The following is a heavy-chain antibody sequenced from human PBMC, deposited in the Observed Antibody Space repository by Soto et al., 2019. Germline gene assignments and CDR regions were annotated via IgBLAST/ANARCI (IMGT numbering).Heavy chain of an antibody. V-gene: IGHV4-39*01. CDR3: ARVEYYDSSGYTDWYFDL. CDR1: GGSISSSSYY. CDR2: IYYSGST. J-gene: IGHJ2*01. D-gene: IGHD3-22*01. Sequence: SETLSLTCTVSGGSISSSSYYWGWIRQPPGRGLEWIGSIYYSGSTYYNPSLKSRVTISVDTSKNQFSLKLSSVTAADTAVYYCARVEYYDSSGYTDWYFDLWGRGTLVTVSS.